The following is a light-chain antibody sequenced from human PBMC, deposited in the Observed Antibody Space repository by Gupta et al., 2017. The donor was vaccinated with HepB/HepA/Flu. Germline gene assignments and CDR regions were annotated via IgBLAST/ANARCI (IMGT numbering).Light chain of an antibody. Sequence: SSELTQDPAVSVALGQTVRITCQGDSLRNYYASWYQQKPGQAPVLVIFGKNNRPSGIPDRFSGSSSGDTASFTITGAQAEDEADYYCNSRDSSGNRPFGGGTKLTVL. CDR2: GKN. V-gene: IGLV3-19*01. CDR3: NSRDSSGNRP. CDR1: SLRNYY. J-gene: IGLJ3*02.